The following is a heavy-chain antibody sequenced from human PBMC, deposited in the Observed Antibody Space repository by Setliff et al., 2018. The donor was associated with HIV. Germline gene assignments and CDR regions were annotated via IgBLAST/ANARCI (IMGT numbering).Heavy chain of an antibody. V-gene: IGHV4-59*01. CDR2: IYYSGST. CDR3: ERQFGSGYYFDY. CDR1: GVSISSYY. D-gene: IGHD3-22*01. Sequence: SETLSLTCTVSGVSISSYYWSWIRQPPGKGLEWIGYIYYSGSTNYNPSLKSRVTISVKTSKNQFSLKLNSVTAADTAVYYCERQFGSGYYFDYWGQATLVTVSS. J-gene: IGHJ4*02.